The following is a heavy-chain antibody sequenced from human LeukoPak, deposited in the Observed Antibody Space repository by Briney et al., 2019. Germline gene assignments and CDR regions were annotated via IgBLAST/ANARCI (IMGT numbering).Heavy chain of an antibody. CDR1: GYTFTGYY. Sequence: ASVKVSCKASGYTFTGYYMYWVRQAPGQGLEWMGRINPNSGGTNYAQKFQGRVTMTRDTSISTAYMELSRLRSDDTAVYYCARDSYSGSCSHLYWGQGTLVTVSS. CDR3: ARDSYSGSCSHLY. V-gene: IGHV1-2*06. CDR2: INPNSGGT. D-gene: IGHD1-26*01. J-gene: IGHJ4*02.